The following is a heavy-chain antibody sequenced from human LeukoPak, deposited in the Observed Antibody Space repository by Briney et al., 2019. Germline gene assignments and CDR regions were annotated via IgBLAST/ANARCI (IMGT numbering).Heavy chain of an antibody. CDR2: INPNSGGT. D-gene: IGHD3-3*01. V-gene: IGHV1-2*06. Sequence: PGASVKVSCKASGYTFTGYYMHWVRQAPGQGLEWMGRINPNSGGTNYAQKFQGRVTMTRDTSVSTAYMELSRLRSDDTAVYYCARAFFLSRAYYDFWSASPHYYGMDVWGQGTTVTVSS. CDR3: ARAFFLSRAYYDFWSASPHYYGMDV. J-gene: IGHJ6*02. CDR1: GYTFTGYY.